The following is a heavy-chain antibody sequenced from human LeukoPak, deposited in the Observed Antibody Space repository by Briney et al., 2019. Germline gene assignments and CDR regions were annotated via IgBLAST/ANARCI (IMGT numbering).Heavy chain of an antibody. Sequence: ASVKVSCKASGCTFSSYAISWVRQAPGHGLEWMGGIIPIFGTANYAQKFQGRVTITADESTNTASMELSSLRSEDTAVYYCASAIHNYDFWSGPVYYYFDYWGQGTLVTVSS. CDR1: GCTFSSYA. CDR2: IIPIFGTA. J-gene: IGHJ4*02. CDR3: ASAIHNYDFWSGPVYYYFDY. V-gene: IGHV1-69*13. D-gene: IGHD3-3*01.